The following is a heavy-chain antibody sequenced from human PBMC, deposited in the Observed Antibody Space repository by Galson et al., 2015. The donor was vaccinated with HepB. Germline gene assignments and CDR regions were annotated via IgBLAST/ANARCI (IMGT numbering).Heavy chain of an antibody. Sequence: ALRLSCAASGFTFSKYAMTWVRQTPAKGLEWVSAISADGDTTYYADSVKGRLTISRDNSKNTLHLQMNNLRAEDTAVYYCAKPPSEYASNWFTYYFDFWGQGTLVTVSS. CDR1: GFTFSKYA. V-gene: IGHV3-23*01. D-gene: IGHD6-13*01. J-gene: IGHJ4*02. CDR3: AKPPSEYASNWFTYYFDF. CDR2: ISADGDTT.